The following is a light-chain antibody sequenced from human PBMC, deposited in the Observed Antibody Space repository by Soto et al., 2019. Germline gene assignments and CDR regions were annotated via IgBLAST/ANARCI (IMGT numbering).Light chain of an antibody. CDR3: QQYNKWPLT. Sequence: EIVMTQSPATLSVSPGERATLSCRASQSVSSNLAWYQQKPGQAPRLLIYGVSTRATGIPGRFSGSGSGTAFTLTISRLQSEDFAVYYCQQYNKWPLTFGGGTEVEI. CDR1: QSVSSN. CDR2: GVS. J-gene: IGKJ4*01. V-gene: IGKV3-15*01.